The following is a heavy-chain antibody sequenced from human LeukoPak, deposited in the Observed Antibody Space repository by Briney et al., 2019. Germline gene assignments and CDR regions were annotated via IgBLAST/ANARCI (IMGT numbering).Heavy chain of an antibody. D-gene: IGHD1-14*01. J-gene: IGHJ3*02. CDR3: ARVRLQPRTLLDDAFDI. CDR1: GFTFSRYA. CDR2: ISGSGGST. Sequence: PGGSLRLSCEASGFTFSRYAMSWVRQAPGKGLEWVSAISGSGGSTYYADSVKGRFTISRDNAKNSLYLQMNSLRAEDTAVYYCARVRLQPRTLLDDAFDIWGQGTMVTVSS. V-gene: IGHV3-23*01.